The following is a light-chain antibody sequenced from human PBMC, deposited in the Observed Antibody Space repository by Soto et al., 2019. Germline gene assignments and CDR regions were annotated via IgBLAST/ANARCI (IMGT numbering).Light chain of an antibody. CDR3: LQDINYPWT. CDR1: QYIGRY. Sequence: IQMTQSPSSLSASVGDRVTITCRAGQYIGRYLNWYQQKPGKAPKLLIYAASSLHSGVPSRFSGSGSGTDFTLAISSLQPEDSATYYCLQDINYPWTFGQGTKVDIK. V-gene: IGKV1-6*01. J-gene: IGKJ1*01. CDR2: AAS.